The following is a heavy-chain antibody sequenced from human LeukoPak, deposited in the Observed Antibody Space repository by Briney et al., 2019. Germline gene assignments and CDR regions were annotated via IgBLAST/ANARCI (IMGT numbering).Heavy chain of an antibody. D-gene: IGHD3-22*01. CDR2: ISGDGGSA. V-gene: IGHV3-43*02. J-gene: IGHJ3*02. CDR3: ARGFRRVDSSSPFDAFDI. CDR1: GFTFDDYA. Sequence: GGSLRLSCAASGFTFDDYAMHWVRQVPGKGLEWVSLISGDGGSAYYADSVKGRFTISRDNAKNSLYLQMNSLRAEDTALYYCARGFRRVDSSSPFDAFDIWGQGTMVTLSS.